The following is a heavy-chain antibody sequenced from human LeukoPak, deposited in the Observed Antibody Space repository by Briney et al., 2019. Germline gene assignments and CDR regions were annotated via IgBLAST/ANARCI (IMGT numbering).Heavy chain of an antibody. J-gene: IGHJ4*02. V-gene: IGHV4-34*01. Sequence: SETLSLTCAVYGGSFSGYYWSWIRQPPGKGLEWIGEINHSGSTNYHPSLKSRVTISVDTFKNQFSLKLSSVTAADTAVYYCARGRILRLIDYWGQGTLVTVSS. CDR1: GGSFSGYY. D-gene: IGHD2-15*01. CDR2: INHSGST. CDR3: ARGRILRLIDY.